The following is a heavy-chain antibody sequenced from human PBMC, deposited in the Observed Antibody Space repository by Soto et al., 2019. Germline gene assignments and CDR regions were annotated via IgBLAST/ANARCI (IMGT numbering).Heavy chain of an antibody. Sequence: QITLKESGPTLVKPTQTLTLTCTFSGFSLSTSGVGVGWIRQPPGKALEWLALIYWDDDKRHSPSLKSWLTITKDTSKNQVVLTMTNVDPVDTATYYCAHIATGASPNYWGQGTLVTVSS. J-gene: IGHJ4*02. D-gene: IGHD2-15*01. V-gene: IGHV2-5*02. CDR1: GFSLSTSGVG. CDR2: IYWDDDK. CDR3: AHIATGASPNY.